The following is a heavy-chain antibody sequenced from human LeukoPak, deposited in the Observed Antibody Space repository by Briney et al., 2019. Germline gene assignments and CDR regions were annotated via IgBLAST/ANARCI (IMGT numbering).Heavy chain of an antibody. J-gene: IGHJ2*01. V-gene: IGHV3-7*01. CDR1: GFTFSSYW. CDR3: ARMVRYFDWLPYDWYFDL. Sequence: GGSLRLSCAASGFTFSSYWMSWVRQAPGKGLEWVANIKQDGSEKYYVDSVKGRFTISRDNAKNSLYLQMSSLRAEDTAVYYCARMVRYFDWLPYDWYFDLWGRGTLVTVSS. D-gene: IGHD3-9*01. CDR2: IKQDGSEK.